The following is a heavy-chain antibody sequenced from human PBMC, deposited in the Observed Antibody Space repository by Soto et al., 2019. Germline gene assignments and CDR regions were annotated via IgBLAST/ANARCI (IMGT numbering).Heavy chain of an antibody. CDR1: GGTFINSG. J-gene: IGHJ6*02. D-gene: IGHD1-7*01. CDR3: ARGPRDDNWNLYDCMDV. CDR2: VLPIFPTT. Sequence: QVQLVQSGAEVKKPGSSVKVSCRAPGGTFINSGISWVRQAPGQGLEWMGGVLPIFPTTNYAQKYQGRLTITADESTTTAYMEFTNLRCEDTAVYYWARGPRDDNWNLYDCMDVWGQGTTVTVAS. V-gene: IGHV1-69*01.